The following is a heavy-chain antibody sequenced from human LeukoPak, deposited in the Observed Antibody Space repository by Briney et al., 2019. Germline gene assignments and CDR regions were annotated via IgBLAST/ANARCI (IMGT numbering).Heavy chain of an antibody. V-gene: IGHV4-61*02. Sequence: PSQTLSLTCTVSGGSISSGSYYWSWIRQPAGKGLEWIGRIYTSGSTNYNPSLKSRVTISVDTSKNQFSLKLSSVTAADTAVYYCARGGDFWSGHHGAFDIWGQGTMVTVSS. CDR2: IYTSGST. J-gene: IGHJ3*02. D-gene: IGHD3-3*01. CDR3: ARGGDFWSGHHGAFDI. CDR1: GGSISSGSYY.